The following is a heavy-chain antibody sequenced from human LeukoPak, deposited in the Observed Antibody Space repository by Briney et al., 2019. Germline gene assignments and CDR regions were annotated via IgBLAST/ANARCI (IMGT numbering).Heavy chain of an antibody. CDR3: AELGITMIGGV. V-gene: IGHV3-48*03. J-gene: IGHJ6*04. D-gene: IGHD3-10*02. CDR1: GFTFSSYE. CDR2: ISSSGSTI. Sequence: GSLRLSCAASGFTFSSYEMNWVRQAPGKGMEWVSYISSSGSTIYYADSVKGRFTISRDNAKNSLYLQMNSLRAEDTAVYYCAELGITMIGGVWGKGTTVTISS.